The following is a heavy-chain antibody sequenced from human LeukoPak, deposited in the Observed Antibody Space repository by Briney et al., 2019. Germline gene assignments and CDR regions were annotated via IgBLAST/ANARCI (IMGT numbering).Heavy chain of an antibody. CDR2: ISGNSGTI. D-gene: IGHD6-13*01. J-gene: IGHJ4*02. CDR1: GVNFSPYS. CDR3: ARSPLYSSRTFDH. Sequence: GGSLRLSCAASGVNFSPYSMNWVRQAPGKGLAWVSYISGNSGTIYYADSVKGRFTISRDNAKNTLYLHMNSLRDEDTAVYYCARSPLYSSRTFDHWGQGTLVTVSS. V-gene: IGHV3-48*02.